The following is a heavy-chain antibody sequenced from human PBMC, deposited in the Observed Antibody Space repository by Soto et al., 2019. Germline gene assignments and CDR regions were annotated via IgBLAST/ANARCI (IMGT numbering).Heavy chain of an antibody. D-gene: IGHD1-26*01. Sequence: EVQLVESGGGLVKLEGSLRLSCEASGFTLSPNYLNWFRQPQGKGRDRVGRIKTKANSYTKEYAAFVEGRFTISREDSQNSLYLQMNSLKTEDTAVYYCARVSLVGPSGGRYFDYWGQGSQVAVSS. J-gene: IGHJ4*02. V-gene: IGHV3-72*01. CDR2: IKTKANSYTK. CDR1: GFTLSPNY. CDR3: ARVSLVGPSGGRYFDY.